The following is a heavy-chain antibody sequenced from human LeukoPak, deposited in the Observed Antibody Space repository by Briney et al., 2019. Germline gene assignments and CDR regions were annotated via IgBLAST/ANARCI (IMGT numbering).Heavy chain of an antibody. Sequence: GGSLRLSCAASGFIFSSYGMHWVRQAPGKGLEWVAFIRYDGSKKYYADSVKGRFTISRDNAKNSLYLQMNSLRAEDTAVYYCARAPRPYSSSRFGMDVWGKGTTVTVSS. D-gene: IGHD6-6*01. J-gene: IGHJ6*04. V-gene: IGHV3-30*02. CDR1: GFIFSSYG. CDR3: ARAPRPYSSSRFGMDV. CDR2: IRYDGSKK.